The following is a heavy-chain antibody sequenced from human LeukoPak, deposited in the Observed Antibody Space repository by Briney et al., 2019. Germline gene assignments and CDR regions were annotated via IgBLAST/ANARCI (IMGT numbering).Heavy chain of an antibody. CDR3: AKSFDY. CDR2: ISYDGSNK. CDR1: GFTFSSYG. Sequence: PGGSLRLSCAASGFTFSSYGMHWVRQAPGKGLEWVAVISYDGSNKYYADSVKGRFTISRDNSKNTLYLQMNSLRAEDTAVYYCAKSFDYWGQGTPVTVSS. J-gene: IGHJ4*02. V-gene: IGHV3-30*18.